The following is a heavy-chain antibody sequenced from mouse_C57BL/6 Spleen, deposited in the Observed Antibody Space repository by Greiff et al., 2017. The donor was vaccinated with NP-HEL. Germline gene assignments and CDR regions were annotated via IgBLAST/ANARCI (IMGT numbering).Heavy chain of an antibody. D-gene: IGHD4-1*01. Sequence: EVQLVESEGGLVQPGSSMKLSCTASGFTFSDYYMAWVRQVPEKGLEWVANINYDGSSTYYLDSLKSRFIISRDNAKNILYLQMSSLKSEDTATYYCAREGTGAYAMDYWGQGTSVTVSS. CDR1: GFTFSDYY. J-gene: IGHJ4*01. V-gene: IGHV5-16*01. CDR3: AREGTGAYAMDY. CDR2: INYDGSST.